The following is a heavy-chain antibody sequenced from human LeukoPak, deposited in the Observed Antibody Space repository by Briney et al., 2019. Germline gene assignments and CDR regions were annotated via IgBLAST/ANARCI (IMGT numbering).Heavy chain of an antibody. J-gene: IGHJ4*02. CDR3: TTDRILLTPGLLWFGEFSRSGN. CDR1: GFTFSNAW. CDR2: IKSKTDGGTT. D-gene: IGHD3-10*01. Sequence: GGSLRLSCAASGFTFSNAWMSWVRQAPGKGLEWVGRIKSKTDGGTTDYAAPVKGRFTISRDDSKNTLYLQMNSLKTEDTAVYYCTTDRILLTPGLLWFGEFSRSGNWGQGTLVTVSS. V-gene: IGHV3-15*01.